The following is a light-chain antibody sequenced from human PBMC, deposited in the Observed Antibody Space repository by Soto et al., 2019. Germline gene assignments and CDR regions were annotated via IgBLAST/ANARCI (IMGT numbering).Light chain of an antibody. CDR3: QQYGSSPPT. CDR2: GAS. J-gene: IGKJ1*01. CDR1: QSVSSK. V-gene: IGKV3-20*01. Sequence: EIVVTEAPGTLSLSPGERATLSCRASQSVSSKLAWYQQKPGQGPRVLIYGASSRATGIPDRFSGSGSGTDFTLTINRLEPEDFAVYYCQQYGSSPPTFGQGTKVDI.